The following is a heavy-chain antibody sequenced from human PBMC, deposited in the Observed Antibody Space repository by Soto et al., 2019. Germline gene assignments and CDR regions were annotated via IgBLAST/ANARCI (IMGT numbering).Heavy chain of an antibody. J-gene: IGHJ6*02. CDR3: AKDREWFASGSPPYYGMDV. D-gene: IGHD1-26*01. Sequence: QVQLVESGGGVVQPGRSLRLSCAASGFTFSSYGMHWVRQAPGKGLEWVAVISYDGSNKYYADSVKGRFTISRDNSKNTLYLQMNSLRAEDTAVYYCAKDREWFASGSPPYYGMDVWGQGTTVTVSS. V-gene: IGHV3-30*18. CDR2: ISYDGSNK. CDR1: GFTFSSYG.